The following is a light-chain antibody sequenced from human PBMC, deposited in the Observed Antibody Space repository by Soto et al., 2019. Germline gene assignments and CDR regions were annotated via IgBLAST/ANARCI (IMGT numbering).Light chain of an antibody. V-gene: IGLV2-14*01. CDR1: SSDVGPYNY. J-gene: IGLJ3*02. CDR3: SSYAGPYSWV. Sequence: QSALTQPASVSGSPGQSITISCTGTSSDVGPYNYVSWYQHHPGKAPKLLIYEVTKRPSGVSNRFSGSKSGNTASLTISGLQAEDEADYYCSSYAGPYSWVFGGGTKLTVL. CDR2: EVT.